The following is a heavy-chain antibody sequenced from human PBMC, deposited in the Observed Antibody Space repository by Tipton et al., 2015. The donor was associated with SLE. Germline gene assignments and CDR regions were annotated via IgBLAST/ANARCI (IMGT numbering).Heavy chain of an antibody. Sequence: SLRLSCAASGFTFSSYAMHWVRQAPGKGLEWVSGISWNSGSIGYADSVKGRFTISRDNAKNSLYLQMNSLRAEDMALYYCAKDLYSSSEGDAFDIWGQGTMVTVSS. CDR2: ISWNSGSI. CDR1: GFTFSSYA. J-gene: IGHJ3*02. CDR3: AKDLYSSSEGDAFDI. V-gene: IGHV3-9*03. D-gene: IGHD6-6*01.